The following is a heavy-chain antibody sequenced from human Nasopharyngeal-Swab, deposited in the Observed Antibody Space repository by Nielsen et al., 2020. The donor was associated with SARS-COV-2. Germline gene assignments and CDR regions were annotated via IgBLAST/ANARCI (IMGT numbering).Heavy chain of an antibody. CDR3: ARDVALVSAALDY. CDR2: ISSSSSTS. Sequence: LSLTCAASGFTLSSNGMHWVRQAPGKGLEWVAYISSSSSTSYYADSVKGRFTISRDNAENSLYLQMNSLRDEDTAVYYCARDVALVSAALDYWGQGTLVTVSS. CDR1: GFTLSSNG. V-gene: IGHV3-48*02. D-gene: IGHD5/OR15-5a*01. J-gene: IGHJ4*02.